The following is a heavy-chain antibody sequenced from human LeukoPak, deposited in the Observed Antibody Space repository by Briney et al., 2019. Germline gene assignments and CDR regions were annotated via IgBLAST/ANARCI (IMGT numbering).Heavy chain of an antibody. J-gene: IGHJ4*02. CDR1: GGSFSGYY. CDR3: ARGVYIAAAQYAY. CDR2: INHSEST. Sequence: SETLSLTCAVYGGSFSGYYWSWIRQPPGKGLEWIGEINHSESTNYNPSLKSRVTISVDTSKNQFSLKLSSVTAADTAVYYCARGVYIAAAQYAYWGQGTLVTVSS. D-gene: IGHD6-13*01. V-gene: IGHV4-34*01.